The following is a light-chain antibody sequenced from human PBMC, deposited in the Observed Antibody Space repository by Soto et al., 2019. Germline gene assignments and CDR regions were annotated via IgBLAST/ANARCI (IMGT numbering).Light chain of an antibody. Sequence: GDRVTITCPASQSISSWLAWYQQKPRKAPKLLIYDASSLESGVPSRFSGSGSGTEFTLTISSLQPDDFATYYCQQYNSYPLTFGGGTKVDIK. CDR2: DAS. CDR1: QSISSW. V-gene: IGKV1-5*01. CDR3: QQYNSYPLT. J-gene: IGKJ4*01.